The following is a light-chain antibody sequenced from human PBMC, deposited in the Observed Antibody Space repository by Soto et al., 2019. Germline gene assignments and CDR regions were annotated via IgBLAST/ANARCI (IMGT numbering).Light chain of an antibody. J-gene: IGKJ5*01. CDR2: GAS. CDR1: QSVSSN. Sequence: EIVMTQSPATLSVSPGERATLSSRASQSVSSNLAWYQQKPGQAPRLLIYGASTRATGIPARFSATGSETDFTLTISGLQSGDSAVYFCQQYNNWPFSFGQGTRLEIK. V-gene: IGKV3-15*01. CDR3: QQYNNWPFS.